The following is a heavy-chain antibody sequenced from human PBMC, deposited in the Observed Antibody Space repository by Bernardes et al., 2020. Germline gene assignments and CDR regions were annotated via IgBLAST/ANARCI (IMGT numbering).Heavy chain of an antibody. V-gene: IGHV3-23*01. D-gene: IGHD2-21*02. CDR1: GFTFNIYL. J-gene: IGHJ4*02. CDR3: AAAYRADDYDHFPIDY. CDR2: ISDRGGRT. Sequence: GGSLRLSCAASGFTFNIYLMSWVRQAPGKGPEWVSGISDRGGRTNYADSVRGRFIISRDNSKKALYLQMDSLRAEDTAVYYCAAAYRADDYDHFPIDYWGQGTLVTVSS.